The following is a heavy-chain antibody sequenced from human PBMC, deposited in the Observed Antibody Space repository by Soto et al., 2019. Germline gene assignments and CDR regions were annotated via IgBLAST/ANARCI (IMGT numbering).Heavy chain of an antibody. CDR2: VYDSGT. CDR3: ARQTEGAGSYSYDI. J-gene: IGHJ3*02. Sequence: QLQLQESGPGLVKPSETLSLICTVSGGYISGYYWNWIRQPPGKGLEWIGFVYDSGTSYNAPLTCRHTLSIDTPRSQFSLTLSSVTAADTALSYGARQTEGAGSYSYDIWGQGIMVTVSS. V-gene: IGHV4-59*01. D-gene: IGHD2-21*01. CDR1: GGYISGYY.